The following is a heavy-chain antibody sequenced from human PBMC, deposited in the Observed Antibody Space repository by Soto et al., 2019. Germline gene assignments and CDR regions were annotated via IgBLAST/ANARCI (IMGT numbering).Heavy chain of an antibody. CDR2: IYNSGST. CDR3: ARLGGDIVVVVAATPRWFDP. J-gene: IGHJ5*02. Sequence: PETLSLTCTVSGGSISSYYWSWIRQPPEKGLEWIGQIYNSGSTNYNPSLKSRVTISVDTSKNQFSLKLSSVTAADTAVYYCARLGGDIVVVVAATPRWFDPWGQGTLVPVSS. CDR1: GGSISSYY. V-gene: IGHV4-59*12. D-gene: IGHD2-15*01.